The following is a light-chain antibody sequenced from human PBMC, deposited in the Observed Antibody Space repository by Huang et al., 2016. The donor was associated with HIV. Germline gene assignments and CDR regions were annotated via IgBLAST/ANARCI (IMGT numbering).Light chain of an antibody. V-gene: IGKV3-15*01. J-gene: IGKJ1*01. CDR2: AAS. Sequence: EIVMTQSPVTPSVSPGDSATLSCRASQSVGSTLAWYQQKRGQAPRLLIYAASTSASGTPAMFSGSGSGTEFTLTVSSLQSEDFAVYYCQQHNTWPRTFGQGTRV. CDR3: QQHNTWPRT. CDR1: QSVGST.